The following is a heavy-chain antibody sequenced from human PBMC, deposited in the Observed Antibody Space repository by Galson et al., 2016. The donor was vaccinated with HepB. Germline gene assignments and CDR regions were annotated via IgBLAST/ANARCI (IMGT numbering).Heavy chain of an antibody. J-gene: IGHJ4*02. Sequence: CTVSGGSISTSSYYWGWIRQPPGKGLEWIGTIYYSGSTYYNPSLKSRVTISVDTSKNQFSLKLSPVTAADTAVYYCARRRSMATTRYPFDYWGQGTLVTVSS. CDR2: IYYSGST. CDR1: GGSISTSSYY. V-gene: IGHV4-39*01. D-gene: IGHD5-24*01. CDR3: ARRRSMATTRYPFDY.